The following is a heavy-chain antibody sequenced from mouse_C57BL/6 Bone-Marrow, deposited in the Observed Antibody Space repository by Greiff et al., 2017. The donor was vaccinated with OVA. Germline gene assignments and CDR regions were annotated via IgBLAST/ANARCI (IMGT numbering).Heavy chain of an antibody. V-gene: IGHV1-39*01. CDR2: IHPNYGTT. CDR3: ARNRGGYDGAWMAY. Sequence: EVKLVESGPELVKPGASVKISCKASGYSFTDYYMNWVKQSNGKSLEWIGVIHPNYGTTSYNQKFKGKATLTVDQSSSTAYMQLNSLTSEDSAVYYCARNRGGYDGAWMAYWGQGTLVTVSA. J-gene: IGHJ3*01. CDR1: GYSFTDYY. D-gene: IGHD2-2*01.